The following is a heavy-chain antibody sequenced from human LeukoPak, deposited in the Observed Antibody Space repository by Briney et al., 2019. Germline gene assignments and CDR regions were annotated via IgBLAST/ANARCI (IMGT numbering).Heavy chain of an antibody. D-gene: IGHD1-26*01. Sequence: SETLSLTCAVSGGSLSGYYWSWIRQSPGRGPAWIAEINHSRYTNHKSSLKSRVSISVDTSKSQFSLKLSSVTAADTAVFYCARENSGSYREFDYWGQGTLVTVSS. CDR2: INHSRYT. V-gene: IGHV4-34*01. J-gene: IGHJ4*02. CDR1: GGSLSGYY. CDR3: ARENSGSYREFDY.